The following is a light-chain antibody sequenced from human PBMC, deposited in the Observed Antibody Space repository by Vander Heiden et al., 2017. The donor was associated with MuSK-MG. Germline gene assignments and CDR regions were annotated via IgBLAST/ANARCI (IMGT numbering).Light chain of an antibody. CDR1: QNINNY. J-gene: IGKJ1*01. V-gene: IGKV3-11*01. CDR2: DAS. Sequence: EIVLTQSPVTLSLSPGERATLSCRASQNINNYLAWYQQKPGQAPRLLIFDASNRATGIKARFSGSGAGTDFILTISSREPEDFAVYFCQQLSLGHPGERFGQGTKVEIK. CDR3: QQLSLGHPGER.